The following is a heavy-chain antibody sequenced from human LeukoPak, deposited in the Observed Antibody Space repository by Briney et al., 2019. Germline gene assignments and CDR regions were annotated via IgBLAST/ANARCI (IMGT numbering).Heavy chain of an antibody. V-gene: IGHV3-23*01. Sequence: GGSLRLSCAASGFTFSSYAMSWARQAPGKGLEWVASISASGGGTYYADSVKGRFTISRDNSKNTLYLQMNSLRAEDTAVYYCAKSIRSSWYYFDYWGQGTLVTVSS. J-gene: IGHJ4*02. CDR1: GFTFSSYA. CDR2: ISASGGGT. D-gene: IGHD6-13*01. CDR3: AKSIRSSWYYFDY.